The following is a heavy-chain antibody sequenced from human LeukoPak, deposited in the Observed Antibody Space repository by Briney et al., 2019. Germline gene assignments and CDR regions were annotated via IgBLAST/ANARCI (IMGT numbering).Heavy chain of an antibody. D-gene: IGHD2-2*01. CDR1: GFTFDDYT. J-gene: IGHJ4*02. V-gene: IGHV3-43*01. CDR2: ISWDGGST. CDR3: AKVAVPAASSSPHFDY. Sequence: GGSLRLSCAASGFTFDDYTMHWVRQAPGKGLEWVSLISWDGGSTYYADSVKGRFTISRDTSKNSLYLQMNSLRTEDTALYYCAKVAVPAASSSPHFDYWGQGTLVTVSS.